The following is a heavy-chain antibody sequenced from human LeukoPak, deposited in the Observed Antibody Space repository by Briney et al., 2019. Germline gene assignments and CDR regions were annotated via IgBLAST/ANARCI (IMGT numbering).Heavy chain of an antibody. V-gene: IGHV4-34*01. CDR2: INHSGST. J-gene: IGHJ3*02. Sequence: SETLSLTCAVYGGSFSGYYWSWIRQPPGKGLEWIGEINHSGSTNYNPSLKSRVTISVDTSKNQFSLKLSSVTAADTAVYYCARDKSIAVAGDFDIWGQGTMVTVSS. D-gene: IGHD6-19*01. CDR3: ARDKSIAVAGDFDI. CDR1: GGSFSGYY.